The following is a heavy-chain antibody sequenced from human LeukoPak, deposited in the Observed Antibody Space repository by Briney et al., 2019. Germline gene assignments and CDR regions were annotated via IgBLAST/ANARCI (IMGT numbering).Heavy chain of an antibody. CDR3: ARGVKYGSGSRGYYYYMDV. D-gene: IGHD3-10*01. Sequence: AASVKASCKASGGTFSSYAISWVRQAPGQGLEWMGGIIPIFGTANYAQKFQGRVTITTDESTSTAYIELSSLRSEDTAVYYCARGVKYGSGSRGYYYYMDVWGKGTTVTVSS. CDR2: IIPIFGTA. CDR1: GGTFSSYA. J-gene: IGHJ6*03. V-gene: IGHV1-69*05.